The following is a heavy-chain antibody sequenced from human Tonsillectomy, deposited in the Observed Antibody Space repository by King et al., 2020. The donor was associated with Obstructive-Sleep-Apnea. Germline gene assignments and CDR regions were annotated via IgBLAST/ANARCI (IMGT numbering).Heavy chain of an antibody. J-gene: IGHJ4*02. CDR2: IWFDGSNT. D-gene: IGHD6-13*01. V-gene: IGHV3-33*01. CDR1: GFTFSGYG. Sequence: VQLVESGGGVVQPGRSLRLSCVTSGFTFSGYGMHWVRQAPGKGLEWVAIIWFDGSNTYYADSVKGRFTISRDNSKNALYLQMNSLSAEDTAVYYCARVPLGSSWYSFDNWGQGTLVTVSS. CDR3: ARVPLGSSWYSFDN.